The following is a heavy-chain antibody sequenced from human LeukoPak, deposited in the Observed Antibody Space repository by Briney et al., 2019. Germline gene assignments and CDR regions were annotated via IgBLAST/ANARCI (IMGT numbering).Heavy chain of an antibody. CDR1: GYTFSSYD. V-gene: IGHV1-18*01. J-gene: IGHJ4*02. D-gene: IGHD3-3*01. CDR3: AREGGDDFWSGYYGQFDY. Sequence: ASVKVSCKASGYTFSSYDISWVRQAPGQGLEWMGWISAYNGNTNYAQKLQGRVTMTTDTSTSTAYLELRSLRSDDTAVYYCAREGGDDFWSGYYGQFDYWGQGTLVTVSS. CDR2: ISAYNGNT.